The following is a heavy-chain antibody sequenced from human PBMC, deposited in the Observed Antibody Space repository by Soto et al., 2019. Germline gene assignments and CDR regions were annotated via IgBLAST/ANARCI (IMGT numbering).Heavy chain of an antibody. Sequence: HPGGSLRLSCAASGFTFSSFDMHWVRQAPGKGLEWVAVISHDGSNKYYKDSVKGRFTISRDNSKNTLYLQMSSLRAEETAVYYCAGAPPGYCTHGVCYFFDYWGLGTLVTVSS. CDR3: AGAPPGYCTHGVCYFFDY. CDR2: ISHDGSNK. CDR1: GFTFSSFD. V-gene: IGHV3-30-3*01. D-gene: IGHD2-8*01. J-gene: IGHJ4*02.